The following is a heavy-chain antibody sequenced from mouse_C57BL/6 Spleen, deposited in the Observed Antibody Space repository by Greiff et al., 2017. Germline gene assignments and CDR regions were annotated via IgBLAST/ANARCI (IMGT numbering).Heavy chain of an antibody. V-gene: IGHV1-55*01. CDR1: GYTFTSYW. J-gene: IGHJ3*01. Sequence: QVQLQQPGAELVKPGASVKMSCKASGYTFTSYWITWVKQRPGQGLEWIGDIYPGSGSTNYNEKFKRKATLTVDTSSSTAYMQLSSLTSEDSAIYYCARGLLAYWGQGTLVTVSA. CDR3: ARGLLAY. D-gene: IGHD3-1*01. CDR2: IYPGSGST.